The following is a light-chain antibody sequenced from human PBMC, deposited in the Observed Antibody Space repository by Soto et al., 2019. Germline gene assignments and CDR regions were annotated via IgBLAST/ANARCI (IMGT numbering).Light chain of an antibody. CDR1: QSVSSNY. V-gene: IGKV3-20*01. Sequence: EIVVTQSPGTLSLSPGERATLSCRASQSVSSNYLAWYQQKPGQAPRLLVYGASSRATGIPDRFSGSGSGTDFTLTISRLEPEDFAVYYCQQYVGSPLTFGPGTKVDIK. J-gene: IGKJ3*01. CDR3: QQYVGSPLT. CDR2: GAS.